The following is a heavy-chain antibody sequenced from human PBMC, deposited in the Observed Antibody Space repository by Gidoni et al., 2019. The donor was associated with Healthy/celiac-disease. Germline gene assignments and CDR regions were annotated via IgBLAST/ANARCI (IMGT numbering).Heavy chain of an antibody. Sequence: EVQLVESGGGLVKRGGSRRLSCAAAGFTFSSYSRNWVRQAPGKGLEWGSSISSSSSYIHYADSVKGRFTISRDNAKNSLYLQMNSLRAADTAVYYCARVYCSSTSCYDGVWGQGTLVTVSS. CDR3: ARVYCSSTSCYDGV. J-gene: IGHJ4*02. D-gene: IGHD2-2*01. CDR1: GFTFSSYS. V-gene: IGHV3-21*01. CDR2: ISSSSSYI.